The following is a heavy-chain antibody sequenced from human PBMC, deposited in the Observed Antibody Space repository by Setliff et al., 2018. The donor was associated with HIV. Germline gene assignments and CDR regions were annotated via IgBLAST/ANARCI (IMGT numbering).Heavy chain of an antibody. CDR1: GYTFSGYY. J-gene: IGHJ4*02. CDR2: INPKSGGT. CDR3: ARPEYESSGRMTY. Sequence: GASVKVSCKASGYTFSGYYLHWVRQAPGQGLQWMGRINPKSGGTHSAQKFQGRVTMSRDTSISTFYMQLSRLKSDDTAVYYCARPEYESSGRMTYWGQGTLVTVSS. V-gene: IGHV1-2*06. D-gene: IGHD3-22*01.